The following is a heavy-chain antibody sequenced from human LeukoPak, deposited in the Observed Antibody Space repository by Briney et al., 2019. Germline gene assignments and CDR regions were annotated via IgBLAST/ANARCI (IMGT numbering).Heavy chain of an antibody. CDR3: ARDLISGDWTWDI. D-gene: IGHD2-21*02. CDR2: INPSGGDT. CDR1: GYTFTSYY. Sequence: GASVTLSCKASGYTFTSYYLHWVRQAPGQGPEWMGTINPSGGDTTYAQKFQGRVTMTRVTSTSTVYMQLSSLRSEDTAVYYCARDLISGDWTWDIWGLGTMVTVSS. J-gene: IGHJ3*02. V-gene: IGHV1-46*01.